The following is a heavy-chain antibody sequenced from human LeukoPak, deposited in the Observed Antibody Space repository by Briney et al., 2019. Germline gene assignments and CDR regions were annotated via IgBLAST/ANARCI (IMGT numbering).Heavy chain of an antibody. CDR2: IIPIFGTA. CDR3: ARENGGWLNSFDY. D-gene: IGHD3-10*01. V-gene: IGHV1-69*06. CDR1: GGTFSSYA. J-gene: IGHJ4*02. Sequence: GSSVKVSCKVSGGTFSSYAISWVRQAPGQGLEWMGGIIPIFGTANYAQKFQGRVTITADKSTSTAYMELSSLRSEDTAVYYCARENGGWLNSFDYWGQGTLVTVSS.